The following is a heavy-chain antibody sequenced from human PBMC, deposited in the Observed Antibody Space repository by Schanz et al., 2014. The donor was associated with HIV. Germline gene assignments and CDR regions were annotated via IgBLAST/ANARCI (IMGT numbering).Heavy chain of an antibody. CDR1: GFTFSSYA. V-gene: IGHV3-30-3*01. CDR3: TAYNWHRGQY. J-gene: IGHJ4*02. Sequence: QVQVVESGGGVVQPGRSLRLSCAGSGFTFSSYAMHWVRQAPGKGLEWVAFISYDGSSHYSADSVKGRITISRDNAKNTLFLQITSLTAEDTALYYCTAYNWHRGQYWGQGTLVTVSS. CDR2: ISYDGSSH. D-gene: IGHD2-21*01.